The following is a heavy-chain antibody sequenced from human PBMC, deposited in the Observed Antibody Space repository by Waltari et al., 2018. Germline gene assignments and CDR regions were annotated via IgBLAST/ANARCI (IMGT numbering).Heavy chain of an antibody. D-gene: IGHD2-21*02. CDR1: GFSLSTSGRC. V-gene: IGHV2-70*15. Sequence: QVTLRESGPALVKPTQTLTLTCTFSGFSLSTSGRCVHWLRQPPGKALEWLARIDWDDDKYYSTSLKTRLTISKDTSKNQVVLTMTNMDPVDTATYYCARIPTYCGGDCYSGAFDYWGQGTLVTVSS. J-gene: IGHJ4*02. CDR2: IDWDDDK. CDR3: ARIPTYCGGDCYSGAFDY.